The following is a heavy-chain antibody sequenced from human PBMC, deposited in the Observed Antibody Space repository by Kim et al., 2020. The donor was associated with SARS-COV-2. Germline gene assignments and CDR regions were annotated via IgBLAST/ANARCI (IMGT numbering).Heavy chain of an antibody. Sequence: ADSGKGRFTIARDNSKNTLYLQMNGLRAEDSAIYYCAKGSSWYYYYGMDVWGQGTTVTVSS. D-gene: IGHD6-13*01. CDR3: AKGSSWYYYYGMDV. J-gene: IGHJ6*02. V-gene: IGHV3-23*01.